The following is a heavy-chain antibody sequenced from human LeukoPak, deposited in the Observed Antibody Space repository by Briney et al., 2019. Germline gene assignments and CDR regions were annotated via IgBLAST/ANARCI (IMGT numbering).Heavy chain of an antibody. Sequence: GGSLRLSCAASGFTFSSYAMHWVRRAPGKGLEWVAVISYDGSNKYYADSVKGRFTISRDNSKNTLYLQMNSLRAEDTAVYYCARDYAVALDYWGQRTLVTVSS. CDR3: ARDYAVALDY. D-gene: IGHD3-16*01. CDR1: GFTFSSYA. V-gene: IGHV3-30-3*01. CDR2: ISYDGSNK. J-gene: IGHJ4*02.